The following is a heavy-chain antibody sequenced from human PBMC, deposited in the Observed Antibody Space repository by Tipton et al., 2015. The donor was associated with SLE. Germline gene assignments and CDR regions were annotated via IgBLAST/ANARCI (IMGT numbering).Heavy chain of an antibody. V-gene: IGHV1-18*01. Sequence: QSGAEVKKPGASVKVSCKDSGYTFTSYGISWVRQAPGQGLEWMGWISDYNGNKNYAQKLQGRVTMTTDTSTSTAYMELRSLRSDDTALYYCARDLRYCTGGLFYTDDNWFDPWGQGTLVTFSS. CDR3: ARDLRYCTGGLFYTDDNWFDP. J-gene: IGHJ5*02. CDR2: ISDYNGNK. D-gene: IGHD2-8*02. CDR1: GYTFTSYG.